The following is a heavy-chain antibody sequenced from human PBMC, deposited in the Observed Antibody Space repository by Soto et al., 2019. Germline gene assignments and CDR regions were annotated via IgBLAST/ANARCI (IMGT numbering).Heavy chain of an antibody. CDR2: SYYNGNT. CDR3: ATNRETHHYDSSGYHRLDY. V-gene: IGHV4-39*01. CDR1: GGSTSSSSYY. D-gene: IGHD3-22*01. Sequence: QLQLQESGPGLVKPSETLSLTCTVSGGSTSSSSYYWGWIRQPPGKGLEWIGSSYYNGNTYYNPSLKSRVTICIDTSKNQFSLKLSSVTAADMAVYYCATNRETHHYDSSGYHRLDYWGQGTLVTVSS. J-gene: IGHJ4*02.